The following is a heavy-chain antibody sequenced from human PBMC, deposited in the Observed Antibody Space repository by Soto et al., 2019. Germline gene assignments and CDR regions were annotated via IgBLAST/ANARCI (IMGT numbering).Heavy chain of an antibody. CDR1: GGSFSGYY. J-gene: IGHJ4*02. Sequence: PSETLSLTCFVSGGSFSGYYWSWIRQPPGKGLEWIGDIDHSGTTHYNPSLESRLTISVATSKNHFSLSLSSVTAADAGTYFCSRGRPPRYWGQGTLVTVSS. CDR2: IDHSGTT. CDR3: SRGRPPRY. V-gene: IGHV4-34*10.